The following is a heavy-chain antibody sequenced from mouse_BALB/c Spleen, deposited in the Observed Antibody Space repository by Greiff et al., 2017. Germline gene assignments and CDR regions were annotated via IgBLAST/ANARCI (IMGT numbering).Heavy chain of an antibody. J-gene: IGHJ4*01. CDR1: GYTFSSYW. CDR2: ILPGSGST. CDR3: ARRTHNYGSSYPYDMDD. Sequence: VQLQQSGAELMKPGASVKISCKATGYTFSSYWIEWVKQRPGHGLEWIGEILPGSGSTNYNEKFKGKATFTADTSSNTAYMQLSSPTSEDSAVYYCARRTHNYGSSYPYDMDDWGQGTSVTVSA. D-gene: IGHD1-1*01. V-gene: IGHV1-9*01.